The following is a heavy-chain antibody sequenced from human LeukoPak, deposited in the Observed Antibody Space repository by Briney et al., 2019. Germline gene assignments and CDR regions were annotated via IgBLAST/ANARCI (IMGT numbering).Heavy chain of an antibody. CDR1: GFTFSDYY. CDR3: ARDGELRYFDWLSLGNFDY. J-gene: IGHJ4*02. V-gene: IGHV3-7*03. D-gene: IGHD3-9*01. Sequence: GGSLRLSCAASGFTFSDYYMSWVRQAPGKGLEWVANIKQDGSEKYYVDSVKGRFTISRDNAKNSLYLQMNSLRAEDTAVYYCARDGELRYFDWLSLGNFDYWGQGTLVTVSS. CDR2: IKQDGSEK.